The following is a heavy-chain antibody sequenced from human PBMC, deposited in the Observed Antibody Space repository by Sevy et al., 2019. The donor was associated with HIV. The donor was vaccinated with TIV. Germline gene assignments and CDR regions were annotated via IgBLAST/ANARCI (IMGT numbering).Heavy chain of an antibody. J-gene: IGHJ4*02. CDR1: GYTFSDYY. D-gene: IGHD5-12*01. V-gene: IGHV1-2*06. Sequence: ASVKVSCKASGYTFSDYYIHWVRQAPGQGLEWMGRINPKSGGTNYAQKFQGRVTMTRDTSISTVYMELNRLTSDATAINYCARNTNSRYSGYDRPVADYWGQGTLVTVSS. CDR2: INPKSGGT. CDR3: ARNTNSRYSGYDRPVADY.